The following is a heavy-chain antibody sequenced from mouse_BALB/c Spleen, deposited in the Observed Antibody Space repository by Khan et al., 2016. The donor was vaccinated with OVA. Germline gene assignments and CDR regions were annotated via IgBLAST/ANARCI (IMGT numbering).Heavy chain of an antibody. Sequence: QIQLVQSGPELKKPGETVKISCKASGYTLTNYGMNWVKQAPGKGLKWMGWINTYTGEPTYAEDFKGRIAFSLETPASTAYLQINNLKNEDTATYFCARSNGNYWFAYWGQGTLVTVSA. J-gene: IGHJ3*01. CDR2: INTYTGEP. V-gene: IGHV9-3-1*01. D-gene: IGHD2-1*01. CDR3: ARSNGNYWFAY. CDR1: GYTLTNYG.